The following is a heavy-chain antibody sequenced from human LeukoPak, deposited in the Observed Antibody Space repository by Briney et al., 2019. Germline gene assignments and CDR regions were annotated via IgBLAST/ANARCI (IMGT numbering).Heavy chain of an antibody. CDR1: GGSISSSSYY. V-gene: IGHV4-39*01. Sequence: PSETLSLTCTVSGGSISSSSYYWGWIRQPPGKGLEWIGSIYYSGSTYYNPSLKSRVTISVDTSKNQFSLKLSPVTAADTAVYYCARKYAEGYSYGYLLDYWGQGTLVTVSS. CDR3: ARKYAEGYSYGYLLDY. J-gene: IGHJ4*02. D-gene: IGHD5-18*01. CDR2: IYYSGST.